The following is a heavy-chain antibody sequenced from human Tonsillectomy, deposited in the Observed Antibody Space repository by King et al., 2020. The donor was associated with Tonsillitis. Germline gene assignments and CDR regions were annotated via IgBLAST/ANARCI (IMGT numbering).Heavy chain of an antibody. CDR3: VKWVLRFLEWSVAFDI. CDR2: ITWNSCAI. J-gene: IGHJ3*02. Sequence: QLVQSGGGLEQPGRSLRLSCAASGFSFDDYAMHWVRQAPGKGLEWVSGITWNSCAIAYADSVRGRFTISRDNAKNSLYLQMNSLRAEETAVYYCVKWVLRFLEWSVAFDIWGLGQWSPSLQ. V-gene: IGHV3-9*01. D-gene: IGHD3-3*01. CDR1: GFSFDDYA.